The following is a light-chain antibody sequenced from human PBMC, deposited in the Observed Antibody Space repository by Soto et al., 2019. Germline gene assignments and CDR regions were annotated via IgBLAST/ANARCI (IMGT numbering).Light chain of an antibody. CDR2: GAS. Sequence: TVFPQSPCTLSLSPGARATLSCRASQSGSSSYLAWYQQQPGQAPRLLIYGASSRATGIPDRFSGSGSGTDFTLTISRLEHEDFAVYYCHQYDSWTFGQGTKVDIK. V-gene: IGKV3-20*01. J-gene: IGKJ1*01. CDR3: HQYDSWT. CDR1: QSGSSSY.